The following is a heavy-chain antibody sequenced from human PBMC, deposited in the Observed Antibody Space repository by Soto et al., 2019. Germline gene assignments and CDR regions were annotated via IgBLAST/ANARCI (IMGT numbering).Heavy chain of an antibody. CDR2: INHSGST. D-gene: IGHD3-22*01. Sequence: SETLSLTCAVYGGSFSGYYWSWIRQPPGKGLEWIGEINHSGSTNYNPSLKSRVTISVDTSKNHFSLKLRSVTAADTAVYYCARHLGYDSSGYYRNWFDPWGQGTLVTVS. V-gene: IGHV4-34*01. J-gene: IGHJ5*02. CDR3: ARHLGYDSSGYYRNWFDP. CDR1: GGSFSGYY.